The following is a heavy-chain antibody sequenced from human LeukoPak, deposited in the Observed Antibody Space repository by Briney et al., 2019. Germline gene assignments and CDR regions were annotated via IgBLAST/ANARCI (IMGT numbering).Heavy chain of an antibody. CDR1: GFTFSSYG. CDR2: IRYDGSNK. J-gene: IGHJ4*02. Sequence: QPGGSLRLSCAASGFTFSSYGMHWVRQAPGKGLEWVAFIRYDGSNKYYADSVKGRFTISRDNSKNTLYLQMNSLRAEDTAVYYCANRYCSGGSCYDDWGQGTLVTVSS. V-gene: IGHV3-30*02. D-gene: IGHD2-15*01. CDR3: ANRYCSGGSCYDD.